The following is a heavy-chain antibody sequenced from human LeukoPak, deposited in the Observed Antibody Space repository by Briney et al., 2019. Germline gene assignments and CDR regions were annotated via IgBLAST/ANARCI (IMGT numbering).Heavy chain of an antibody. CDR1: GYTFSGYY. D-gene: IGHD2-15*01. CDR2: INPNSGGT. Sequence: GASVKVSCKASGYTFSGYYMHWVRQAPGQGLEWMGRINPNSGGTNYAQKLQGRVTMTTDTSTSTAYMELRSLRSDDTAVYYCARGSDCSGGSCYEFDYWGQGTLVTVSS. V-gene: IGHV1-2*06. CDR3: ARGSDCSGGSCYEFDY. J-gene: IGHJ4*02.